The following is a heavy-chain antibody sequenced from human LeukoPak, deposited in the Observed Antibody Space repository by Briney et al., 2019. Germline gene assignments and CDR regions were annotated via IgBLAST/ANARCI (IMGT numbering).Heavy chain of an antibody. CDR2: ISGSGGST. J-gene: IGHJ3*02. CDR1: GFTFSSYA. D-gene: IGHD2-2*01. CDR3: AKEYYRCSSTSCYFRDAFDI. Sequence: GGSLRLSCAASGFTFSSYAMSWVRQAPGKGLEWVSAISGSGGSTYYADSVKGRFTISRDNSKNTLYLQMNSLRAEDTAVYYCAKEYYRCSSTSCYFRDAFDIWGQGTMVTVSS. V-gene: IGHV3-23*01.